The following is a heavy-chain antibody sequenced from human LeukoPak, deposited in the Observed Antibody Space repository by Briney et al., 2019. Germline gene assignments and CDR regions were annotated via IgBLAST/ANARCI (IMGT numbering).Heavy chain of an antibody. CDR2: FSSYNGNT. CDR3: ARDFWSGYTTIYYFDY. D-gene: IGHD3-3*01. CDR1: GYTFTSYG. Sequence: ASVKVSCKASGYTFTSYGISWVRQAPGQGLEWMGWFSSYNGNTNYAQTLQGRVTMTTDTSTSTAYMELRSLRSDDTGVYYCARDFWSGYTTIYYFDYWGQGTLVTVSS. J-gene: IGHJ4*02. V-gene: IGHV1-18*01.